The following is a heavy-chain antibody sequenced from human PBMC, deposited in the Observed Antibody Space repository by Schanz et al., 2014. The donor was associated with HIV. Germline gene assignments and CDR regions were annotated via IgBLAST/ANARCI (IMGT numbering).Heavy chain of an antibody. V-gene: IGHV3-23*01. CDR3: AKAKGSYSATTFYFDF. J-gene: IGHJ4*02. CDR1: GFNFNNYA. Sequence: EVQLLESGGGLVQPGGSLRLSCAASGFNFNNYAMTWVRQAPGKGLEWVSSISESGGRTYYADSVNGRFTISRDNSKNTLSLHMNSLRVEDTAVYYCAKAKGSYSATTFYFDFWGQGTLVTVSS. CDR2: ISESGGRT. D-gene: IGHD1-26*01.